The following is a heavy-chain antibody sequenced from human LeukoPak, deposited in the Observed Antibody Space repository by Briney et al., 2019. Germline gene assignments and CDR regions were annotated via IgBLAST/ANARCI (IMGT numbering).Heavy chain of an antibody. D-gene: IGHD6-13*01. Sequence: ASVKVSCKASGYTFTSYYMHWVRQAPGQGLEWMGIINPSGGSTSYAQKFQGRVTMTRDMSTSTVYMELSSLRSEDTAVYYCARVLGRGIAAAGTVDYWDQGTLVTVSS. V-gene: IGHV1-46*01. CDR3: ARVLGRGIAAAGTVDY. CDR1: GYTFTSYY. CDR2: INPSGGST. J-gene: IGHJ4*02.